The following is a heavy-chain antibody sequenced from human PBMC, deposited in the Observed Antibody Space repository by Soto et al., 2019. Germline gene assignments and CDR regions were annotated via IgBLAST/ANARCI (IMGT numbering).Heavy chain of an antibody. J-gene: IGHJ3*02. CDR1: GGTFSSYA. CDR2: IIPIFGTA. V-gene: IGHV1-69*13. CDR3: AREAGAPDAFDI. D-gene: IGHD6-19*01. Sequence: GASVKVSCKASGGTFSSYAISWVRQAPGQGLEWMGGIIPIFGTADYAQKFQGRVTITADESTSTAYMELSSLRSEDTAVYYCAREAGAPDAFDIWGQGTMVTVSS.